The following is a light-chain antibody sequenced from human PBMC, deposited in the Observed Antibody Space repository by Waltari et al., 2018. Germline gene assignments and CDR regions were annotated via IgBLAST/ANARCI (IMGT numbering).Light chain of an antibody. J-gene: IGLJ3*02. Sequence: QSALTQPASVSGSPGQSITISCTGTSSDVGAYNYVSWYQQHPDKAPKLIFSAVNNRPSGVSTRFSGSTSGNTASLTISGRQAEDEADYYCSSPTSSSTLVFGGGTKLTVL. CDR1: SSDVGAYNY. V-gene: IGLV2-14*01. CDR3: SSPTSSSTLV. CDR2: AVN.